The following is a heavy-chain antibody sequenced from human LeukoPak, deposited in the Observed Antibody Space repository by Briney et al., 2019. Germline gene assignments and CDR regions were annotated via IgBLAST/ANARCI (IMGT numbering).Heavy chain of an antibody. Sequence: SETLSLTCTVSGGSFSSYYWSWIRQPPGKGLEWIGYIYTSGSTNYNPSLKSRVTISVDTSKNQFSLKLSSVTAADTAVYYCARQKRRYYDSSGYYYVLGAFDIWGQGTMVTVSS. CDR3: ARQKRRYYDSSGYYYVLGAFDI. D-gene: IGHD3-22*01. CDR2: IYTSGST. J-gene: IGHJ3*02. V-gene: IGHV4-4*09. CDR1: GGSFSSYY.